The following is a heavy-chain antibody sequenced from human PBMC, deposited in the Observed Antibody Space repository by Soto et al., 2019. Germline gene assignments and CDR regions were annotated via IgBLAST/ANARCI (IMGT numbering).Heavy chain of an antibody. CDR1: GFSFSTYG. J-gene: IGHJ2*01. V-gene: IGHV3-23*01. CDR3: AKSGGVYWYFDL. CDR2: VSGGSGVT. Sequence: EMQLLESGGGLVQPGGSLRLSCVVSGFSFSTYGVTWVRQAPGKGLEWVCGVSGGSGVTHYTDSVKGRFTISGDDSKNTLFLQMSTLRAEDTAVYYCAKSGGVYWYFDLWGRGTLVTVSS. D-gene: IGHD3-3*01.